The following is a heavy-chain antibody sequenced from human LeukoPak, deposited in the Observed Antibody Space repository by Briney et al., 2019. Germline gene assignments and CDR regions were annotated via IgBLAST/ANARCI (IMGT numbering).Heavy chain of an antibody. V-gene: IGHV4-39*02. CDR1: GASLSSSCYH. CDR3: ARDPSVVYDAFDI. Sequence: PPETRSLTCTVSGASLSSSCYHWGWNREAPGRGPEGLGTIIYGVSHPYNPSPKRRVTISVHTSKNQCSLKLSSVTAADTAVYYCARDPSVVYDAFDIWGQGAMVTVSS. CDR2: IIYGVSH. J-gene: IGHJ3*02. D-gene: IGHD2-8*02.